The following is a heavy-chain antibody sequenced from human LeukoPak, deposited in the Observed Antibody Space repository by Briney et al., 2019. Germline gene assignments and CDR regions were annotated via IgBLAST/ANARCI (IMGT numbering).Heavy chain of an antibody. J-gene: IGHJ4*02. CDR2: FDPEDGET. CDR3: ATQPFRGWVHGAYVKDY. D-gene: IGHD4-17*01. CDR1: GYTLTELS. V-gene: IGHV1-24*01. Sequence: ASVTVSCKVSGYTLTELSMHWVRQAPGKGLEWMGVFDPEDGETIYAQKFQGRVTMTEDTSTDTAYMELSSLRSEDTAVYYCATQPFRGWVHGAYVKDYWGQGTLVTVSS.